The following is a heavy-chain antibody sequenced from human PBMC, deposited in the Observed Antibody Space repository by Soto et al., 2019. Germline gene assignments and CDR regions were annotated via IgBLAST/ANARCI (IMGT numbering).Heavy chain of an antibody. D-gene: IGHD3-22*01. J-gene: IGHJ4*02. Sequence: SETLSLTCTVSGGSISSYYWSWIRQPPGKGLEWIGYIYYSGSTNYNPSLKSRVTISVDTSKNQFSLKLSSVTAADTAVYYCARGGVNMLVYFDYWGQGTLVTVSS. CDR1: GGSISSYY. V-gene: IGHV4-59*12. CDR2: IYYSGST. CDR3: ARGGVNMLVYFDY.